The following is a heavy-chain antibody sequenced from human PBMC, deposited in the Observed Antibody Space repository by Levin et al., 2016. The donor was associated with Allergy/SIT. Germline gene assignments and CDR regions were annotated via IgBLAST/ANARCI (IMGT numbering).Heavy chain of an antibody. CDR2: IYSSGST. Sequence: SETLSLTCAVYGGSFSGYYWTWIRQPAGKGLEWIGRIYSSGSTNYNPSLKSRVTMSVDTSKNQFSLNLSSVAAADTAVYYCARVSPSGNYDYWGQGTLVTVSS. V-gene: IGHV4-59*10. CDR3: ARVSPSGNYDY. CDR1: GGSFSGYY. D-gene: IGHD3-10*01. J-gene: IGHJ4*02.